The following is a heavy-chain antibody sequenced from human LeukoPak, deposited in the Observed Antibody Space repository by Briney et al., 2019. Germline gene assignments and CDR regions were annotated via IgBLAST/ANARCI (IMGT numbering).Heavy chain of an antibody. J-gene: IGHJ4*02. V-gene: IGHV3-9*01. Sequence: GGSLRLSCAASGFTFSSYAMSWVRQAPGKGLEWVSGISWNSGSIGYADSVKGRFTISRDNAKNSLYLQMNSLRAEDTALYYCAKDSRGSYYVASFDYWGQGTLVTVSS. CDR3: AKDSRGSYYVASFDY. CDR1: GFTFSSYA. D-gene: IGHD1-26*01. CDR2: ISWNSGSI.